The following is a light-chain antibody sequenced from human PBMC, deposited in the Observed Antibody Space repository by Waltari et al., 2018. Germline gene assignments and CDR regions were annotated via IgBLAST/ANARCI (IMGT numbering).Light chain of an antibody. J-gene: IGLJ3*02. CDR3: CSYAGPYLLWV. Sequence: QSALTQPHSVSGSPGQSVTISCTGTSSDIGAYNFVSWYQQHPGKAPKLIIFDVTPRPSGVPGHFSGSKSGNTASLTISGLQAADEAYYYCCSYAGPYLLWVFGGGTKLTVL. V-gene: IGLV2-11*01. CDR2: DVT. CDR1: SSDIGAYNF.